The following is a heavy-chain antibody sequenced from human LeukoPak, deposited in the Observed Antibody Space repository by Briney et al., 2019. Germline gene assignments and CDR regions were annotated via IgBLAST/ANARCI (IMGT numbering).Heavy chain of an antibody. CDR2: IKSKTDGGTT. CDR3: STVGKFVAPVNRGVDY. CDR1: GFTFSHAW. Sequence: NPGGSLRLSCAASGFTFSHAWMSWVRQAPGKGLEWVGRIKSKTDGGTTDYAAPVKGRFTISRDDSKNTLYLQMNSLKTEDAAVYSCSTVGKFVAPVNRGVDYWGQGTLVTVSS. J-gene: IGHJ4*02. V-gene: IGHV3-15*01. D-gene: IGHD2-2*01.